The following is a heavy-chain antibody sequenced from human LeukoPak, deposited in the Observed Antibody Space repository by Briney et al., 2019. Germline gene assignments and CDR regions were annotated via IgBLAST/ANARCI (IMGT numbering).Heavy chain of an antibody. CDR3: ARGRLMVVAATPSYFDY. V-gene: IGHV4-34*01. J-gene: IGHJ4*02. CDR1: GGSFSGYY. D-gene: IGHD2-15*01. CDR2: INHSGST. Sequence: KPSETLSLTCAVFGGSFSGYYWSWIRQPPGKGLEWIGEINHSGSTNYNPSLKSRVTISVDTSKNQFSLKLSSVTAADTAVYYCARGRLMVVAATPSYFDYWSQGTLVTVSS.